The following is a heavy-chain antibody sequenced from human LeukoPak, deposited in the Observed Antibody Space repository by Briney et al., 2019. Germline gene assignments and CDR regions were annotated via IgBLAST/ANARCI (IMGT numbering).Heavy chain of an antibody. CDR3: AHLDYYDSSGYYSNLHNWFDR. CDR1: GFSLSSRGEG. J-gene: IGHJ5*02. Sequence: CGPTLAKPTQTLTLTCTFSGFSLSSRGEGVGWIRQPRGKAQGGLPDISWIENKRYSPSLKSRLTITKDTSKNQVVLTMTNMDPVDTATYYCAHLDYYDSSGYYSNLHNWFDRWGQGTLVTV. V-gene: IGHV2-5*01. D-gene: IGHD3-22*01. CDR2: ISWIENK.